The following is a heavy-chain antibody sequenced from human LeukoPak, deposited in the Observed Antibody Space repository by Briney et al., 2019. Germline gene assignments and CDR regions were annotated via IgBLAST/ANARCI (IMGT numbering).Heavy chain of an antibody. CDR1: GFTFSSYS. Sequence: GGSLRLSCAASGFTFSSYSMNWVRQAPGKGLEWVSYISSGGSSIYYADSVKGRFTISRDNSKNTLYLQMNSLRAEDTAVYYCAKGPSSGWYPFDYWGQGTLVTVSS. CDR2: ISSGGSSI. V-gene: IGHV3-48*01. J-gene: IGHJ4*02. D-gene: IGHD6-19*01. CDR3: AKGPSSGWYPFDY.